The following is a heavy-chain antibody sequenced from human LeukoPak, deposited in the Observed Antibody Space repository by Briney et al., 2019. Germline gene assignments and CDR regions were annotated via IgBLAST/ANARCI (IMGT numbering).Heavy chain of an antibody. V-gene: IGHV1-46*01. D-gene: IGHD5-18*01. Sequence: GASVKVSCNASGYTFRSYYMHWVRQAPGQGLEWMGIISPSGASTTYTQKFQGRVTIAKDMSTSTVYMELSSLRSEDPAVYYGAREVRGYSYGYHYWGQGTLVTVSS. CDR3: AREVRGYSYGYHY. CDR1: GYTFRSYY. J-gene: IGHJ4*02. CDR2: ISPSGAST.